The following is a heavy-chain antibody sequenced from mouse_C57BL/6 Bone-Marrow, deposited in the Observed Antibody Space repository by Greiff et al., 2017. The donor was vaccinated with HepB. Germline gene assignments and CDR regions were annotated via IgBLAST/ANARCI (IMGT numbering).Heavy chain of an antibody. CDR2: ISSGGDYI. D-gene: IGHD4-1*01. CDR1: GFTFSSYA. J-gene: IGHJ3*01. V-gene: IGHV5-9-1*02. Sequence: EVKLVESGEGLVKPGGSLKLSCAASGFTFSSYAISWVRQTPEKRLEWVAYISSGGDYIYYADTVKGRFTISRDNARNTLHLQMSSLKSEDTAMYYCTRGLGPFAYWGQGTLVTVSA. CDR3: TRGLGPFAY.